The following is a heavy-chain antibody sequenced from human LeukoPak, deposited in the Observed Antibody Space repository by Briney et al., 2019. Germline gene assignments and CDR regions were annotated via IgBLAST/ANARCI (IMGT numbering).Heavy chain of an antibody. J-gene: IGHJ5*02. CDR1: GFTFSSYS. Sequence: GGSLSLSCAASGFTFSSYSMNWVRQAPGKGLEWVSSISSSSSYIYYADSVKGRFTISRNNAKNSLYLQMNSLRAEDTAVYYCAREGYSSSWYFQWFDPWGQGTLVTVSS. D-gene: IGHD6-13*01. V-gene: IGHV3-21*01. CDR3: AREGYSSSWYFQWFDP. CDR2: ISSSSSYI.